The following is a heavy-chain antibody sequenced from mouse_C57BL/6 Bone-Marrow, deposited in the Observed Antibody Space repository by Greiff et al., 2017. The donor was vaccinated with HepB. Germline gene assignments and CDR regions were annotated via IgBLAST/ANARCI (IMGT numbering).Heavy chain of an antibody. CDR2: IDPSDSYT. CDR3: PKGGGFDY. V-gene: IGHV1-50*01. Sequence: QVHVKQSGAELVKPGASVKLSCKASGYTFTSYWMQWVKQRPGQGLEWIGEIDPSDSYTNYNQKFKGKATLTVDTSSSTAYMQLSSLTSEDSAVYYCPKGGGFDYWGQGTTLTVSS. CDR1: GYTFTSYW. J-gene: IGHJ2*01.